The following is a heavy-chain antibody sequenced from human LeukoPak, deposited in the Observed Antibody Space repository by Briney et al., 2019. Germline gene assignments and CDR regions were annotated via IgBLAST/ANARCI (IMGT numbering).Heavy chain of an antibody. CDR3: ARLKDNTIDY. CDR1: GFSFPSYW. Sequence: GESLKISCKGSGFSFPSYWIGWVRQMPGKGMEWMGIIYPGDSDTRYSPSFQGQVTISADKSISTAYLQWSSLMASDTAMYYCARLKDNTIDYWGQGTLVTVSS. CDR2: IYPGDSDT. D-gene: IGHD1-1*01. V-gene: IGHV5-51*01. J-gene: IGHJ4*02.